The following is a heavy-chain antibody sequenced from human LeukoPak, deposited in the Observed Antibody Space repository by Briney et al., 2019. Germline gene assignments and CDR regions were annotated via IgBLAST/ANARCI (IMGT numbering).Heavy chain of an antibody. CDR1: GGSISSSSYY. CDR3: ASRPGFDY. Sequence: PSETLSLTCTVSGGSISSSSYYWGWIRQPPGRGLEWIGSIYYSGSTYYNPSLKSRVTISVDTSKNQFSLKLSAVTAADTAVYYCASRPGFDYWGQGTLVTVSS. V-gene: IGHV4-39*07. CDR2: IYYSGST. J-gene: IGHJ4*02. D-gene: IGHD1-14*01.